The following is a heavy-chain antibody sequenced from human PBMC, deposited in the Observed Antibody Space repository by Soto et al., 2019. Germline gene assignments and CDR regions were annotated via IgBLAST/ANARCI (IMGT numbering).Heavy chain of an antibody. CDR1: GFTFSSYA. CDR3: AVAGTGYYYYYMDV. Sequence: EVQLLESGGGLVQPGGSLRLSCAASGFTFSSYAMSWVRQAPGKGLEWVSAISGSGGSTYYADSVKGRFTISRDNSKNTLYLQMHSLRAEDTAVYYCAVAGTGYYYYYMDVWGKGTTVTVSS. J-gene: IGHJ6*03. D-gene: IGHD6-19*01. CDR2: ISGSGGST. V-gene: IGHV3-23*01.